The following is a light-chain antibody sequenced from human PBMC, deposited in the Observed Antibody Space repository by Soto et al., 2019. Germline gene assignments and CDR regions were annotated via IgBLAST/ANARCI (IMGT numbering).Light chain of an antibody. CDR2: AAS. V-gene: IGKV1-39*01. J-gene: IGKJ4*01. CDR1: QSISNY. Sequence: DIHMAHAPSSLSSSLVDRVTVTCRASQSISNYLNWYQQKPGKAPKLLIYAASSLESGVPSRFSGSGSGTDFTLTISSLQPEDFAIYYCQQSYSTPLTFGGGTRWIS. CDR3: QQSYSTPLT.